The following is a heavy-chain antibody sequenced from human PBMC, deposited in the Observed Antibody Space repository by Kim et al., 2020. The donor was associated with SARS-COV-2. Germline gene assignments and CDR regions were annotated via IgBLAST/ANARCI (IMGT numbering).Heavy chain of an antibody. D-gene: IGHD3-16*01. V-gene: IGHV3-33*08. CDR3: ARDNGGVMITFGGVNYAFDM. CDR1: GYAFSSYG. CDR2: IWHDGRNK. J-gene: IGHJ3*02. Sequence: GGSLRLSCAASGYAFSSYGMHWVRQAPGKGLEWVAIIWHDGRNKYNEDSVKGRFTISRDNSKNTLDLQLNSLRAEDTAGYYCARDNGGVMITFGGVNYAFDMWGQGTLVIVSS.